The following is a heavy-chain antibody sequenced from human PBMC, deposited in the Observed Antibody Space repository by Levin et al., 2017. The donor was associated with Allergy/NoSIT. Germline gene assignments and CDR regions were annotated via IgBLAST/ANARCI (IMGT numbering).Heavy chain of an antibody. J-gene: IGHJ4*02. D-gene: IGHD6-13*01. CDR3: AKDVVFGTSSWALDF. CDR1: GFSFRSFG. CDR2: ISYDGSDT. Sequence: GESLKISCAASGFSFRSFGMHWARQSPGKGLEWLAVISYDGSDTYYADSVKGRFSISRDNSKNTMYLQMNSLRGEDAAVYYCAKDVVFGTSSWALDFWGQGILVTVSS. V-gene: IGHV3-30*18.